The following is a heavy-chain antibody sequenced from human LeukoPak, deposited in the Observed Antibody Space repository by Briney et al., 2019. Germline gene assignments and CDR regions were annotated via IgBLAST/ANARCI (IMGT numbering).Heavy chain of an antibody. J-gene: IGHJ4*02. CDR1: GFTFSSYS. CDR3: AKREYYDILTGQYQYYFDY. D-gene: IGHD3-9*01. Sequence: PGGSLRLSCAASGFTFSSYSMNWVRQAPGKGLEWVSSISSSSSYIYYADSVKGRFTISRDNSKNTLYLQMNSLRAEDTAVYYCAKREYYDILTGQYQYYFDYWGQGTLVTVSS. CDR2: ISSSSSYI. V-gene: IGHV3-21*04.